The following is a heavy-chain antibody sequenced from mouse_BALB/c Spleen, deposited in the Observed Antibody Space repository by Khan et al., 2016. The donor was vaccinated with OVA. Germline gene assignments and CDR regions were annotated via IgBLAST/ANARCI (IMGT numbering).Heavy chain of an antibody. J-gene: IGHJ2*01. V-gene: IGHV5-12-2*01. CDR2: ISNGGGST. CDR3: ASRNWDGYLDY. D-gene: IGHD4-1*01. Sequence: EVELVESGGGLVQPGGSLKLSCAASGFTFSRYPMSWVRQTPEKRLEWVAYISNGGGSTYYPDTVKGRFTISRDNAKNTLYLQMSSLQSEDTAMYYCASRNWDGYLDYWGQGTTLTVSS. CDR1: GFTFSRYP.